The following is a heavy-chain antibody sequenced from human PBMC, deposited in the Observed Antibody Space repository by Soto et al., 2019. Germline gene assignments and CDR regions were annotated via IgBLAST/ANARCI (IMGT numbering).Heavy chain of an antibody. CDR1: GGTFSSYA. J-gene: IGHJ4*02. V-gene: IGHV1-69*06. CDR2: IIPSFGTA. CDR3: ARMAGLYSSSWRENDY. Sequence: KVSFKASGGTFSSYAISWVRHAPGQGLEWMGGIIPSFGTANYAQKLQGRVTITADKSTSTAYMELSSLRSEDTAVYYCARMAGLYSSSWRENDYWGQGTLVTVSS. D-gene: IGHD6-13*01.